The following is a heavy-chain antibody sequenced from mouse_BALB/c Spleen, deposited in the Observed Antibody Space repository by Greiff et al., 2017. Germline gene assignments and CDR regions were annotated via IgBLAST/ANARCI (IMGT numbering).Heavy chain of an antibody. J-gene: IGHJ3*01. CDR1: GFTFSSYA. CDR2: ISSGGST. CDR3: AREIYDGYYEGTWFAY. D-gene: IGHD2-3*01. Sequence: DVMLVESGGGLVKPGGSLKLSCAASGFTFSSYAMSWVRQTPEKRLEWVASISSGGSTYYPDSVKGRFTISRDNARNILYLQMSSLRSEDTAMYYCAREIYDGYYEGTWFAYWGQGTLVTVSA. V-gene: IGHV5-6-5*01.